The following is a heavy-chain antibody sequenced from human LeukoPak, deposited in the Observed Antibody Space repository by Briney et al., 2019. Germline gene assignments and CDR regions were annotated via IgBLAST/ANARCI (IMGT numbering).Heavy chain of an antibody. J-gene: IGHJ5*02. V-gene: IGHV3-7*01. Sequence: GGSLRLSCAASGFTFSSYWMSWVRQAPGKGLEWVANIKQDGSEKYYVDSVKGRFTISRDNAKNSLYLQMNSLRAEDTAVYYCARDSAAVYDFWSGSLNWFDPWGQGTLVTVSS. D-gene: IGHD3-3*01. CDR3: ARDSAAVYDFWSGSLNWFDP. CDR1: GFTFSSYW. CDR2: IKQDGSEK.